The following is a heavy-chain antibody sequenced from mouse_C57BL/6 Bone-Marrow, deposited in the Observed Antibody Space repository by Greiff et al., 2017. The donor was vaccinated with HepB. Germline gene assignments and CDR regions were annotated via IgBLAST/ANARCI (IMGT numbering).Heavy chain of an antibody. CDR2: INPNNGGT. CDR3: ARYIFNYYGSSWSYWYFDV. V-gene: IGHV1-26*01. CDR1: GYTFTDYY. Sequence: EVQLQHSGPELVKPGASVKISCKASGYTFTDYYMNWVKQSHGKSLEWIGDINPNNGGTSYNQKFKGKATLTVDKSSSTAYMELRSLTSEDSAVYYCARYIFNYYGSSWSYWYFDVWGTGTTVTVSS. D-gene: IGHD1-1*01. J-gene: IGHJ1*03.